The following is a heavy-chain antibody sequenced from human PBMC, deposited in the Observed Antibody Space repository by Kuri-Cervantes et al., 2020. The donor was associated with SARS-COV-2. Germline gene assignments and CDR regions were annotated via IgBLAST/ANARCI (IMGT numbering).Heavy chain of an antibody. Sequence: SVKVSCKASGGTFSSYAISWVRQAPGQGLEWMGGIIPIFGTANYAQKFQGRVTITADESTSTAYMELRSLRSDDTAVYYCATGLYCSSGSCYGGDYWGQGTLVTVSS. CDR1: GGTFSSYA. V-gene: IGHV1-69*13. CDR3: ATGLYCSSGSCYGGDY. D-gene: IGHD2-15*01. CDR2: IIPIFGTA. J-gene: IGHJ4*02.